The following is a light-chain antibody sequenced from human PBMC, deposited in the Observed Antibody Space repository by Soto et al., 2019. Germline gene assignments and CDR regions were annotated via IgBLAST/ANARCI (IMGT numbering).Light chain of an antibody. CDR2: CAS. J-gene: IGKJ5*01. CDR1: QSVSSSG. V-gene: IGKV3-20*01. Sequence: DIVLTQSQGTLSLSRGERATLSFRASQSVSSSGVAWYQQKPGQAPRLXXCCASSRAPGRPDRFSGSGSGTDFTLTISSREPEDCAGYCGKEYGSLLSTFGQGRRLDIK. CDR3: KEYGSLLST.